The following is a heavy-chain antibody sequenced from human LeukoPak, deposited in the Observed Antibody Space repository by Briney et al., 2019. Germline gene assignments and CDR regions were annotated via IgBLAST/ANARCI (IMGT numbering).Heavy chain of an antibody. CDR1: GFTVSSNY. CDR2: IYSGGST. CDR3: ARDFRLSLDY. D-gene: IGHD4/OR15-4a*01. Sequence: GGSLRLSCAASGFTVSSNYMSWVRQAPGKGLECVSVIYSGGSTYYADSVKGRFTISRDNSKNTLYLQMNSLRAEDTAVYYCARDFRLSLDYWGQGTLVTVSS. J-gene: IGHJ4*02. V-gene: IGHV3-66*01.